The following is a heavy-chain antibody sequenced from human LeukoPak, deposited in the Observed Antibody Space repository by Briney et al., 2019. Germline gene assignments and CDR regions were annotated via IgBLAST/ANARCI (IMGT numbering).Heavy chain of an antibody. J-gene: IGHJ4*02. D-gene: IGHD3-10*01. CDR1: GGSFSGYY. CDR2: INHSGST. Sequence: SETLSLTCAVYGGSFSGYYWSWIRQPPGKGLEWIGEINHSGSTNYNPSLKSRVTISVDTSKNHLSLSLNSVTAADTAVYYCAASLWFGIYPDYWGQGSLVTVSS. V-gene: IGHV4-34*01. CDR3: AASLWFGIYPDY.